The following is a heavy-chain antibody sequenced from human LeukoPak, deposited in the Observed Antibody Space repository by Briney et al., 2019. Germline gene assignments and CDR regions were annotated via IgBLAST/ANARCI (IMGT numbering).Heavy chain of an antibody. J-gene: IGHJ4*02. Sequence: TSVKVSCKASGFTFSSSAIQWVRQVRGQRLEWVGWIVVGSGNTNYAQKFQDRVTITKDMSTMTAYMELSSLRSEDTALYYCAAVFFSSTVPHFDHWAQGTLVTVSS. V-gene: IGHV1-58*02. CDR2: IVVGSGNT. D-gene: IGHD2-2*01. CDR1: GFTFSSSA. CDR3: AAVFFSSTVPHFDH.